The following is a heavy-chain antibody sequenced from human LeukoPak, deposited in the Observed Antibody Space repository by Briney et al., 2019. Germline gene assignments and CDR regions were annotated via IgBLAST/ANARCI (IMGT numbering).Heavy chain of an antibody. D-gene: IGHD5-12*01. V-gene: IGHV3-74*01. J-gene: IGHJ4*02. CDR2: INSDGSST. CDR3: KSGIVATIGDY. CDR1: GLTFSRHW. Sequence: GGSLRLSCAASGLTFSRHWMHWVRQAPGKGLVWVSRINSDGSSTSYADSVKGRFTISRDNAKNTLYLQMNSLRAEDTAVYYCKSGIVATIGDYWGQGTLVTASS.